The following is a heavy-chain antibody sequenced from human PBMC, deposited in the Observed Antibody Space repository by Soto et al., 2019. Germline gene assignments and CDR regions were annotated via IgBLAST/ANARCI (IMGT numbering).Heavy chain of an antibody. Sequence: ASVKVSCKASGYTFTSYDINWVRQATGQGLEWMGWMNPNSGNTGYAQKFQGRVTMTRNTSISTAYMELSSLRSEDTAVYYCARGIAGRQWDYYYYYGMDVWGQGTTVTVSS. V-gene: IGHV1-8*01. CDR1: GYTFTSYD. J-gene: IGHJ6*02. CDR3: ARGIAGRQWDYYYYYGMDV. CDR2: MNPNSGNT. D-gene: IGHD6-6*01.